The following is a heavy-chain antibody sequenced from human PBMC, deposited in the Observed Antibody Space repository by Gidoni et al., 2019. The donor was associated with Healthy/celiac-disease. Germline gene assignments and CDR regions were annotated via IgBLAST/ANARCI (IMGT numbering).Heavy chain of an antibody. D-gene: IGHD4-17*01. CDR2: IWYDGSNK. CDR3: ATATPGGTRDDDHGDYSLDY. J-gene: IGHJ4*02. Sequence: QVQLVESGGGVVQPGRPRRLSFAASGFTFRSYGMHWVRQGPGKGLGWGAVIWYDGSNKHYADSVKGRFTISRDNSKNTLYLQMNSLRAEDTAVYYCATATPGGTRDDDHGDYSLDYWGQGTLVIVSS. CDR1: GFTFRSYG. V-gene: IGHV3-33*01.